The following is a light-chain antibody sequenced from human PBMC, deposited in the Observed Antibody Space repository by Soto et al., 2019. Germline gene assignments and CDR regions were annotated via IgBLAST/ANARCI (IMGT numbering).Light chain of an antibody. Sequence: DIQMTQSPSTLSASVGDRVTITCRASQSISSWLAWYQQKPGKAPKLLIYKASSLESGVPSRFSRSGSGTEFTLTISSLQPDDFATYHCQQYNSYPFTFGPGTKVDI. V-gene: IGKV1-5*03. J-gene: IGKJ3*01. CDR1: QSISSW. CDR2: KAS. CDR3: QQYNSYPFT.